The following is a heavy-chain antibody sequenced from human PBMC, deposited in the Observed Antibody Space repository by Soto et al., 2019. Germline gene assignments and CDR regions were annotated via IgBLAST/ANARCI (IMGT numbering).Heavy chain of an antibody. D-gene: IGHD2-15*01. Sequence: EVQLVESGGGLVKPGGSLRLSCAASGFSFSSYSMNWVRQAPGKGLEWVSSISSSASHINYADSVKGRFTISRDNAKKALCLLMNSLRAEDTAVYYCARGYTGYCSGGTCCWFDPWGQGTLVTVSS. J-gene: IGHJ5*02. CDR2: ISSSASHI. V-gene: IGHV3-21*01. CDR1: GFSFSSYS. CDR3: ARGYTGYCSGGTCCWFDP.